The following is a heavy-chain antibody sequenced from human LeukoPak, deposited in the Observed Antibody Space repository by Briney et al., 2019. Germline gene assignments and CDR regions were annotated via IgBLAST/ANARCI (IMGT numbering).Heavy chain of an antibody. CDR2: ISGSGGST. J-gene: IGHJ6*03. D-gene: IGHD3-3*01. CDR3: ANLPEWLDYYYYMDV. Sequence: PGGSLRLSCAASGFTFSSHAMSWVRQAPGKGLEWVSAISGSGGSTYYADSVKGRFTISRDNSKNTLYLQMNSLRAEDTAVYYCANLPEWLDYYYYMDVWGKGTTVTVSS. V-gene: IGHV3-23*01. CDR1: GFTFSSHA.